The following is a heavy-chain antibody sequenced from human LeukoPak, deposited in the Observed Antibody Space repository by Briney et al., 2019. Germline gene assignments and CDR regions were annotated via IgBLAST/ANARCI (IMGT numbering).Heavy chain of an antibody. D-gene: IGHD2-21*01. CDR2: INPNSGGT. J-gene: IGHJ5*02. V-gene: IGHV1-2*02. CDR3: ARGGPIVVVPRGNWFDP. Sequence: ASVKVSCKASGYTFTGYYMHWVRQAPGQGLEWMGWINPNSGGTNYAQKFQGRVTMTRDTSISTAYMELSRLRSDDTAVYYCARGGPIVVVPRGNWFDPWGQGTLVTVSS. CDR1: GYTFTGYY.